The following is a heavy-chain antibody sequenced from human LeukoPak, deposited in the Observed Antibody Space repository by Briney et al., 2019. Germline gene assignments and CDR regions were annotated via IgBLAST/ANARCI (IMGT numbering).Heavy chain of an antibody. V-gene: IGHV4-34*01. CDR3: ARGPVEYSSSSFHYYGMDV. CDR2: INHSGST. CDR1: DGSFGGHY. Sequence: SETLSLTCAVYDGSFGGHYWSWIRQPPGKGLEWIGEINHSGSTNYHPSLKSRVTMSLDTSKNQFSLRLSSVTAADTAVYYCARGPVEYSSSSFHYYGMDVWGQGTTVTVSS. D-gene: IGHD6-6*01. J-gene: IGHJ6*02.